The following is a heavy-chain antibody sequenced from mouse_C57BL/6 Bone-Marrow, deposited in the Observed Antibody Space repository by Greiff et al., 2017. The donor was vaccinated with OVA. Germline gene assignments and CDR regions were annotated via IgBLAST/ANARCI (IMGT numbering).Heavy chain of an antibody. CDR2: SRNKANDYTT. V-gene: IGHV7-1*01. CDR3: ARDNCDWYFDV. J-gene: IGHJ1*03. D-gene: IGHD4-1*01. CDR1: GFTFSDFY. Sequence: EVKVVESGGGLVQSGRSLRLSCATSGFTFSDFYMEWVRQAPGKGLEWIAASRNKANDYTTEYSASVKGRFIVSRDTSQSIIYRQMNALRAEDTAIYYCARDNCDWYFDVWGTGTTVTVSS.